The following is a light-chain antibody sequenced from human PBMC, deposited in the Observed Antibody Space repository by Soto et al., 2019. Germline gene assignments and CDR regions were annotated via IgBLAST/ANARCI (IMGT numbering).Light chain of an antibody. Sequence: EIVLTQSLCTLSLTEGERATLSCRASQSVSSSYLAWYQQKPGQAPRLLIYGASSRATGIPDRFSGSGSGTDFTLTISRLEPEDFAVYYCQQYGSAPPSTFGQGTRLENK. J-gene: IGKJ5*01. CDR1: QSVSSSY. V-gene: IGKV3-20*01. CDR2: GAS. CDR3: QQYGSAPPST.